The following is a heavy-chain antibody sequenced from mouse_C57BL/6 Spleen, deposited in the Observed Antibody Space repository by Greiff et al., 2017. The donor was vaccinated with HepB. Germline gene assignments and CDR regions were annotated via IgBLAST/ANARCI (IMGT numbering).Heavy chain of an antibody. D-gene: IGHD1-1*01. CDR3: ARSKDYYGSSYGFDY. Sequence: VQLVESGAELARPGASVKMSCKASGYTFTSYTMHWVKQRPGQGLEWIGYINPSSGYTKYNQKFKDKATLTADKSSSTAYMQLSSLTSEDSAVYYCARSKDYYGSSYGFDYWGQGTTLTVSS. CDR2: INPSSGYT. CDR1: GYTFTSYT. V-gene: IGHV1-4*01. J-gene: IGHJ2*01.